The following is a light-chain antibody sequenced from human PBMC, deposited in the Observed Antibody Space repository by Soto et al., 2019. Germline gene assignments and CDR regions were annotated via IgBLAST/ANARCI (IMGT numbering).Light chain of an antibody. CDR1: QSISFW. CDR3: QHYQSYLWT. V-gene: IGKV1-5*03. J-gene: IGKJ1*01. Sequence: DIQMTQSPSTLSASVGDRVTITCRANQSISFWLAWYRQKPGKAPKVLIYKASTLESGVPSRFSGSGSGTEFTLTINGLQPDDFATYYCQHYQSYLWTFGQGTKVDIK. CDR2: KAS.